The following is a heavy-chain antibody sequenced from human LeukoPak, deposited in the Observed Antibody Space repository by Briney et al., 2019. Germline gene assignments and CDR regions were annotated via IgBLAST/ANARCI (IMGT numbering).Heavy chain of an antibody. J-gene: IGHJ3*02. CDR2: FDPEDGET. D-gene: IGHD1-26*01. CDR1: VYTLTELS. Sequence: GASVKLSCKVSVYTLTELSMHWVRQAPGKGLEWMGGFDPEDGETIYAQKFQGRVTMTEDTSTDTAYMELSSLRSEDTAVYYCATPYGIVGADDAFDIWGQGTMVTVSS. CDR3: ATPYGIVGADDAFDI. V-gene: IGHV1-24*01.